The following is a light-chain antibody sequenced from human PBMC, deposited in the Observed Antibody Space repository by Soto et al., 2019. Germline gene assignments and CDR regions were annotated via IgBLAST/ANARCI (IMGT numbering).Light chain of an antibody. CDR3: QQYNGYSRT. CDR2: DVS. J-gene: IGKJ1*01. V-gene: IGKV1-5*01. Sequence: DIQMTQSPSTLSASVGDRVTITCRASQSIGDSLAWYQQKPGKAPYLLISDVSSLERGVPSRFSGSGSGTEFTLTISSMQPDDFATFYCQQYNGYSRTFGQATKVDIK. CDR1: QSIGDS.